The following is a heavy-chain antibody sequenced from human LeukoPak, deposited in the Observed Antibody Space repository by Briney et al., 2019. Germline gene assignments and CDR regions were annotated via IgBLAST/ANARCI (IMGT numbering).Heavy chain of an antibody. V-gene: IGHV4-34*01. D-gene: IGHD2-2*02. J-gene: IGHJ4*02. CDR3: ARVRAAIRYFDY. CDR2: INHSGST. CDR1: GGSFSGYY. Sequence: PSETLSLTCAVYGGSFSGYYWSWIRQPPGKGLEWIGEINHSGSTNYNPSLKSRVTISVDTSKNQFSLKLSSVTAADTAVYYCARVRAAIRYFDYWGQGTLVTVSS.